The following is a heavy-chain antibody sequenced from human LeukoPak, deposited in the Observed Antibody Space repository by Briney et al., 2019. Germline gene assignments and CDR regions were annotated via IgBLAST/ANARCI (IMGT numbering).Heavy chain of an antibody. CDR1: GGSFSGYY. CDR2: INHSGST. J-gene: IGHJ4*02. CDR3: ARDNYGSGSLFDY. V-gene: IGHV4-34*01. D-gene: IGHD3-10*01. Sequence: WETLSLTCAVYGGSFSGYYWSWIRQPPGKGLEWIGEINHSGSTNYNPSLKSRVTISVDTSKNQFSLKLSSVTAADTAVYYCARDNYGSGSLFDYWGQGTLVTVSS.